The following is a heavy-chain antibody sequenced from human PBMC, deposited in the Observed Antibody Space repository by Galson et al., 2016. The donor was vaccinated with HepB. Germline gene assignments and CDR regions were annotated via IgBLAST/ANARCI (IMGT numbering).Heavy chain of an antibody. V-gene: IGHV3-23*01. CDR3: GKEGGAYNSGGYFDH. CDR2: VSHSGDSK. J-gene: IGHJ1*01. Sequence: SLRLSCAASGFTFSTYAMGWVRQVPGKGLEWVSTVSHSGDSKYYADSVKGRFSVSRDDSTNTVSLQMNSLRAEDTAVYYWGKEGGAYNSGGYFDHWGQGTLVTVSS. D-gene: IGHD3-22*01. CDR1: GFTFSTYA.